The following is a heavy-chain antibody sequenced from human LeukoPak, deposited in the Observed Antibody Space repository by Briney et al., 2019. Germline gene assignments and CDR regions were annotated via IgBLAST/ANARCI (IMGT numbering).Heavy chain of an antibody. J-gene: IGHJ3*02. CDR2: ISSSGSTI. V-gene: IGHV3-11*04. D-gene: IGHD3-22*01. CDR1: GFTSSDYY. CDR3: ASAQTYDYYDSSGYAFDI. Sequence: GGSLRLSCAASGFTSSDYYMSWIRQAPGKGLEWVSYISSSGSTIYYADSVKGRFTISRDNAKNSLYLQMNSLRAEDTAVYYCASAQTYDYYDSSGYAFDIWGQGTMVTVSS.